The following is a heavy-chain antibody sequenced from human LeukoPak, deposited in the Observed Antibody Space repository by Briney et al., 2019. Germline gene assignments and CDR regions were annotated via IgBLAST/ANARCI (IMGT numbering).Heavy chain of an antibody. D-gene: IGHD4-17*01. CDR2: ISSSSSTT. Sequence: GGSLRLSCAASGFTFSSYSMNWVCQAPGKGLEWVSYISSSSSTTYYADSVKGRFTISRDNAKNSVFLQMNILRDEDTAVYYCARDYGDYGEYFDYWGQGTLVTVSS. CDR1: GFTFSSYS. V-gene: IGHV3-48*02. J-gene: IGHJ4*02. CDR3: ARDYGDYGEYFDY.